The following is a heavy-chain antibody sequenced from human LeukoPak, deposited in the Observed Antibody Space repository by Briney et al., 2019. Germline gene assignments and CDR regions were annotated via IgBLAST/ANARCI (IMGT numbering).Heavy chain of an antibody. V-gene: IGHV4-59*08. CDR3: ARHSGASPHYFDY. CDR1: GGSISNYY. J-gene: IGHJ4*02. Sequence: SETLSLTCTVSGGSISNYYWSWIRQPPGKGLQWIGFIYYSGTTHYNPSLKSRVTMSVATSNNQFSLRLSSVTAADTAIYYCARHSGASPHYFDYWGQGALVTVSS. D-gene: IGHD1-26*01. CDR2: IYYSGTT.